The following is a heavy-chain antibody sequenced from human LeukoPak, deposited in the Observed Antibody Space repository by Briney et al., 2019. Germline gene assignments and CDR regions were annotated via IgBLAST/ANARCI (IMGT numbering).Heavy chain of an antibody. D-gene: IGHD2-2*01. CDR2: IHHSGHT. J-gene: IGHJ4*02. V-gene: IGHV4-31*03. Sequence: PSQTLPLTCTVSGDSVISGTSFWGWIRQHPGKGLEWVGYIHHSGHTYDNPSLQSRVIISMDKSKNQFSLKLNSVTAADTAVYYCARYCSSTSCPFDYWGQGALVTVSS. CDR1: GDSVISGTSF. CDR3: ARYCSSTSCPFDY.